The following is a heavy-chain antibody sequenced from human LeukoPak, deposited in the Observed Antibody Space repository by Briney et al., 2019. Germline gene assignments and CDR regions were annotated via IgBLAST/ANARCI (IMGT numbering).Heavy chain of an antibody. CDR3: AKPVGSSGWYGDFDC. CDR2: ISGSGGST. V-gene: IGHV3-23*01. J-gene: IGHJ4*02. CDR1: GFTFSSYA. D-gene: IGHD6-19*01. Sequence: PGGSLRLSCAASGFTFSSYAMSWVRQAPGKGLEWVSAISGSGGSTYYADSVKGRLTISRDNSKNTLYLQMNSLRAEDTAIYYCAKPVGSSGWYGDFDCWGQGTLVTVSS.